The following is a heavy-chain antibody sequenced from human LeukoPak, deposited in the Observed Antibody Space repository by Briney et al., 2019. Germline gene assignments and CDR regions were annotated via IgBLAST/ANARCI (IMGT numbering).Heavy chain of an antibody. J-gene: IGHJ4*02. D-gene: IGHD2-15*01. CDR1: GFTFGSYS. V-gene: IGHV3-21*01. CDR2: ISTSSDYI. Sequence: GGSLRLSCAASGFTFGSYSMNWVRQAPGKGLEWVSSISTSSDYIYYADSVKGRFTISRDNAENSLFLQVNSLRAEDTAVYYCARGCSGGSGYDYWGQGTLVTVSS. CDR3: ARGCSGGSGYDY.